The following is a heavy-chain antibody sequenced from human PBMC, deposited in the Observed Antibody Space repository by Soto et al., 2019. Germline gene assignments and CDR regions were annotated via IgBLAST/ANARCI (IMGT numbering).Heavy chain of an antibody. D-gene: IGHD3-22*01. J-gene: IGHJ5*02. CDR1: GYTFTSYA. CDR2: INAGNGNT. Sequence: ASVKVSCKASGYTFTSYAMHWVRQAPGKRLEWMGWINAGNGNTKYSQKFQGRVTITRDTSASTAYMELSSLRSEDTAVYYCAREYHYDSSGYYYASVMRWFDPWGQGTLVTVSS. CDR3: AREYHYDSSGYYYASVMRWFDP. V-gene: IGHV1-3*01.